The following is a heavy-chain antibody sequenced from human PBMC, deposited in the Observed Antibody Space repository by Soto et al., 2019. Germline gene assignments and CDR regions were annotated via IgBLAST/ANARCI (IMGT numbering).Heavy chain of an antibody. CDR3: ARVRGAARSEYAFDI. D-gene: IGHD6-6*01. J-gene: IGHJ3*02. Sequence: SETLSLTCTVSGGSISSYYWSWIRQPPGKGLEWIGYMYYSGSTNYNPSLKSRVTMSVDTSKNQFSLKLSSVTAADTAVYYCARVRGAARSEYAFDIWGQGTMVTVSS. CDR2: MYYSGST. CDR1: GGSISSYY. V-gene: IGHV4-59*01.